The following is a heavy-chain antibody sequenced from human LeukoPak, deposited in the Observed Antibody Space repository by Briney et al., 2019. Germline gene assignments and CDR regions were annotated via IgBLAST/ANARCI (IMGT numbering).Heavy chain of an antibody. D-gene: IGHD3-10*01. V-gene: IGHV3-30*18. J-gene: IGHJ5*02. CDR2: ISYDGGTQ. CDR1: GVTLSPYG. CDR3: AKEGTPQVSTWYDL. Sequence: GGSLRLSCAASGVTLSPYGMNWVRQAPGKGLEWVAVISYDGGTQHYADSVKGRFIISRDNPKNTLYLQMNILRTEDTAVYYCAKEGTPQVSTWYDLWGQGTQVIVSS.